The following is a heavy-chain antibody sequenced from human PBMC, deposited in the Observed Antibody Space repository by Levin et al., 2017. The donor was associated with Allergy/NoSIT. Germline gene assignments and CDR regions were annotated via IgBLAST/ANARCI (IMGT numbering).Heavy chain of an antibody. D-gene: IGHD1-7*01. J-gene: IGHJ5*02. CDR1: GFTFTSSA. Sequence: SVKVSCKASGFTFTSSAVQWVRQARGQRLEWIGWIVVGSGNTNYAQKFQERVTITRDMSTSTAYMELSSLRSEDTAVYYCAAGPPKYNWNYGWFDPWGQGTLVTVSS. CDR2: IVVGSGNT. V-gene: IGHV1-58*01. CDR3: AAGPPKYNWNYGWFDP.